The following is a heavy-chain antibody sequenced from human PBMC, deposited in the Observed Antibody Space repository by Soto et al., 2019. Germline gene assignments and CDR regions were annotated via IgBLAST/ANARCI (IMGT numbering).Heavy chain of an antibody. CDR3: ARERSAAGTGWFDP. CDR1: GYTFTSYD. Sequence: QVQLVQSGAEVKKPGASVKVSCKASGYTFTSYDINWVRQATGQGLEWMGWMNPNSGNTGYAQKFQGRVTMTMNTSISTAYMELRRLRSEDTGVYYCARERSAAGTGWFDPWGQGTLVTVSS. CDR2: MNPNSGNT. D-gene: IGHD6-13*01. J-gene: IGHJ5*02. V-gene: IGHV1-8*01.